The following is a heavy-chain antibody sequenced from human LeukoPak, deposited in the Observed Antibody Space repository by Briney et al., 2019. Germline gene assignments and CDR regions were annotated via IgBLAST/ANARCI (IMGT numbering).Heavy chain of an antibody. V-gene: IGHV1-46*01. D-gene: IGHD4-17*01. J-gene: IGHJ3*02. CDR1: VYTFTSYY. CDR3: ARASRYGDYGHAFDI. Sequence: ASVKVSCKASVYTFTSYYMHWVRQAPGQGLEWMGIINPRGGSTSYAQKFQGRVTMTRDTSTSTVYMELSSLRSEDTAVYYCARASRYGDYGHAFDIWGQGTMVTVSS. CDR2: INPRGGST.